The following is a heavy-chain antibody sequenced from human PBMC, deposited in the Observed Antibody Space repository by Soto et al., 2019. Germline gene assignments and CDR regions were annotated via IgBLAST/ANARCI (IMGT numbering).Heavy chain of an antibody. J-gene: IGHJ4*02. V-gene: IGHV1-69*14. CDR1: GDIFSGYS. CDR2: IIPIFGTT. D-gene: IGHD5-12*01. CDR3: ARDLGSGYDPGDY. Sequence: QVQLVQSGAEVKKPGSSVEVSCRTSGDIFSGYSISWVRQAPGQGLEWMGGIIPIFGTTNYAQRLHGRVTITADKSTSTVYMELYSLKSEDTAVYYCARDLGSGYDPGDYWGQGTLVTVSS.